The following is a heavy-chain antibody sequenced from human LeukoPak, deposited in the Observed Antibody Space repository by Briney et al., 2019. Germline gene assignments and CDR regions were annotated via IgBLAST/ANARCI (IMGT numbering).Heavy chain of an antibody. V-gene: IGHV5-10-1*01. CDR3: ARHVEMATTFDY. Sequence: GESLRISCKGSGYSFNTYWISWVRQMPEKGLEWMGTTDPSDSYTKYSPSFHGHVTISADKSISTAYLQWSGLKASDTAMYYCARHVEMATTFDYWGQGTLVTVSS. J-gene: IGHJ4*02. D-gene: IGHD5-24*01. CDR2: TDPSDSYT. CDR1: GYSFNTYW.